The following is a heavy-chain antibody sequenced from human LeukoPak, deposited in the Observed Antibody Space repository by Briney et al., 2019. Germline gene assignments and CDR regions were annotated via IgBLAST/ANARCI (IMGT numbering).Heavy chain of an antibody. J-gene: IGHJ5*02. CDR1: GFTFSSYA. CDR2: ISYDGSNK. D-gene: IGHD3-22*01. V-gene: IGHV3-30-3*01. CDR3: ARDAYYYDSSGYYGGWFDP. Sequence: GRSLRLSCAASGFTFSSYAMHWVRQAPGKGLEWVAVISYDGSNKYYADSVKGRFTISRDNSKNTLHLQMNSLRAEDTAVYYCARDAYYYDSSGYYGGWFDPWGQGTLVTVSS.